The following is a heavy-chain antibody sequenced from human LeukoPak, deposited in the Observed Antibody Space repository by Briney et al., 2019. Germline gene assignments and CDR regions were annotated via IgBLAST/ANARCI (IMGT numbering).Heavy chain of an antibody. Sequence: SETLSLTCTVSGGSINYYYWSWLRQPPGKGLEWIGYISYSGSTSNNPSLKSRVTISIDTSKNQFSLKLTSVTAADTAVYYCARGLGKLSFPFDYWGQGTLVTGSS. CDR3: ARGLGKLSFPFDY. CDR1: GGSINYYY. D-gene: IGHD3-16*02. J-gene: IGHJ4*02. CDR2: ISYSGST. V-gene: IGHV4-59*01.